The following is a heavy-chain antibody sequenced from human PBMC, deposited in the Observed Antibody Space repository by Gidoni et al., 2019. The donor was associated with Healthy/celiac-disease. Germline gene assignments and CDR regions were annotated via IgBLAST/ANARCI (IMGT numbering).Heavy chain of an antibody. CDR2: IYYSGRT. CDR3: ARENLYDYVWVSYRYYFDY. CDR1: GGYISSCGYY. D-gene: IGHD3-16*02. J-gene: IGHJ4*02. V-gene: IGHV4-31*03. Sequence: QVQLQESGPGLVKPSQPLSLTCTFSGGYISSCGYYWSWIRMHPGKGLEWIGYIYYSGRTYYNPSLKSRVTISVDTSKNQLSLKLRSVTAADTAVYYCARENLYDYVWVSYRYYFDYWGQGTLVTVSS.